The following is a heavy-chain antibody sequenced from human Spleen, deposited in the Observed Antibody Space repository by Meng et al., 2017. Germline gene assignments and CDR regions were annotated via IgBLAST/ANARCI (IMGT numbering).Heavy chain of an antibody. Sequence: LVQSSAEVTKLVASVNVSCYASGYTLSGFFMHWVRQAPGQGLEYMGRINPNSGGANYAQKFQGRVTMTRDTSISTAYMDLSGLRSDDTAVYYCARGSLLGLDFWGRGTLVTVSS. CDR3: ARGSLLGLDF. J-gene: IGHJ4*02. V-gene: IGHV1-2*06. D-gene: IGHD2-15*01. CDR2: INPNSGGA. CDR1: GYTLSGFF.